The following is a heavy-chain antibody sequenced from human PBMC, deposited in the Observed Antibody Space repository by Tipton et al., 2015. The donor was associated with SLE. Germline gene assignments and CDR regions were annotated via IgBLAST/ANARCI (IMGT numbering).Heavy chain of an antibody. D-gene: IGHD6-13*01. CDR1: GGSISSSYW. CDR3: ARGEAAAAEPYYFDY. V-gene: IGHV4-61*01. J-gene: IGHJ4*02. Sequence: TLSLTCAVSGGSISSSYWWSWIRQPPGKGLEWIGYIYYSGNTNYNPSLKNRVTISVDTSKTQFSLKLSSVTAADTAVYYCARGEAAAAEPYYFDYWGQGTLVTVSS. CDR2: IYYSGNT.